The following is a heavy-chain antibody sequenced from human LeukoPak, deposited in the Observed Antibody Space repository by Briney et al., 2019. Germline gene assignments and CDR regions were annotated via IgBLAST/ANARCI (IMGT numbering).Heavy chain of an antibody. Sequence: GASVKVSCKASGYTFTSYYMHWVRQAPAQGLEWMGIINPSGGHTRYAQKFQGRVTMTRDMSTSTVYMELSSLRSEDTAVYDCARDPNGIVGAEFDYWGQGTLVTVSS. J-gene: IGHJ4*02. CDR1: GYTFTSYY. CDR3: ARDPNGIVGAEFDY. D-gene: IGHD1-26*01. CDR2: INPSGGHT. V-gene: IGHV1-46*01.